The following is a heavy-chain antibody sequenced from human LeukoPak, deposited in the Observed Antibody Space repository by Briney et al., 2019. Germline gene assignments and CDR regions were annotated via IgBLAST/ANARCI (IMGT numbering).Heavy chain of an antibody. CDR2: ISGNGRDT. D-gene: IGHD5-24*01. CDR3: TKEQGVATIGGYFDS. J-gene: IGHJ4*03. CDR1: GFIFRSFA. V-gene: IGHV3-23*01. Sequence: GGSLRLSCEGSGFIFRSFAMNWVRQVPGKGLEWVSSISGNGRDTYYADSVKGRFTISRDSPKNTLYLQMNSLLTDDTAVYYCTKEQGVATIGGYFDSWGQGALVTVST.